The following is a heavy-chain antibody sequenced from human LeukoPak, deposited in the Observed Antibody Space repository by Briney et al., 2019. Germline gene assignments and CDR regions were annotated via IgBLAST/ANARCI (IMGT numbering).Heavy chain of an antibody. V-gene: IGHV3-7*03. J-gene: IGHJ4*02. D-gene: IGHD5-12*01. CDR3: AREGVDIVTYDY. Sequence: GGSLRLSCAASGFTFSSYWMSWVRQAPGKGLEWVANIKQDGSENYCVDSVKGRFTISRDNAKNSLYLQMSSLRAEDAAVYYCAREGVDIVTYDYWGQGTLVTVSS. CDR1: GFTFSSYW. CDR2: IKQDGSEN.